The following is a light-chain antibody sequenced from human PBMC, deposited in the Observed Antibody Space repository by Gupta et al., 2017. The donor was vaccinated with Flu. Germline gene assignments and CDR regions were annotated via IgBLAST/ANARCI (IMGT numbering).Light chain of an antibody. CDR3: CSYVGNDILL. Sequence: SVTISCTGTSSDVGRSNNVSWYQHRPAKAHKVMIYDVTKRPAGVPDRFSASKSGNTASLSISGLQAEDDADYFCCSYVGNDILLFGGGTKLTVL. CDR1: SSDVGRSNN. CDR2: DVT. J-gene: IGLJ3*02. V-gene: IGLV2-11*01.